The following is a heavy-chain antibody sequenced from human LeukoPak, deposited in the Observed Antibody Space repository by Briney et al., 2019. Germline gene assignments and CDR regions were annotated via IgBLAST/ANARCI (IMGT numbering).Heavy chain of an antibody. J-gene: IGHJ6*03. CDR3: ARAVAAILGGYYYYMDV. D-gene: IGHD3-16*01. Sequence: ASVKVSCKASGYTFTSYGISWVRQAPGQGLEWMGWISAYNGNTNYAQKLQGRVTMTTDTSTSTAYMELSSLRSEDTAVYYCARAVAAILGGYYYYMDVWGKGTTVAVSS. CDR1: GYTFTSYG. CDR2: ISAYNGNT. V-gene: IGHV1-18*01.